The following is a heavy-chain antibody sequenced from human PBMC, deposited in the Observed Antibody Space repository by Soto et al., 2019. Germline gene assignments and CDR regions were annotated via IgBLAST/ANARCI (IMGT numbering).Heavy chain of an antibody. CDR3: ARGGYGSGWYPSYYYGMDV. V-gene: IGHV4-34*01. CDR2: INHSGST. D-gene: IGHD6-19*01. Sequence: SETLSLTCAVYGGSFSGYYWSWIRQPPGKGLEWIGEINHSGSTNYNPSLKSRVAISVDTSKNQFSLKLSSVTAADTAVYYCARGGYGSGWYPSYYYGMDVWGQGTTVTVSS. J-gene: IGHJ6*02. CDR1: GGSFSGYY.